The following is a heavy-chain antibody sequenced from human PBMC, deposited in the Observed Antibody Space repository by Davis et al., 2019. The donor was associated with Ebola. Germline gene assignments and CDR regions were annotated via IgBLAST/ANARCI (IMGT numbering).Heavy chain of an antibody. D-gene: IGHD2-15*01. Sequence: PSETLSLTCAVYGGSFSGYYWSWIRQPAGKGLEWIGHIYTSGSTNYNPSLKSRVTISVDTSKNQFSLKLSSVTAADTAVYYCARMRSYDAFDIWGQGTMVTVSS. V-gene: IGHV4-59*10. J-gene: IGHJ3*02. CDR2: IYTSGST. CDR1: GGSFSGYY. CDR3: ARMRSYDAFDI.